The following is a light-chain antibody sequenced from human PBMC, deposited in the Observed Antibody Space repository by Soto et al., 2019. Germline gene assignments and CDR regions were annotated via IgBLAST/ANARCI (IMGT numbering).Light chain of an antibody. V-gene: IGLV1-40*01. J-gene: IGLJ2*01. CDR3: RSYDSSLSGSV. CDR2: GNS. CDR1: SSNIGAGYD. Sequence: QSVLTQPPSVSGAPGQRVTISCTGSSSNIGAGYDVYWYQQLPGTAPKLLIYGNSNRPSGVPDRFSDSKSATSASLAIIGLQAEDEADYYCRSYDSSLSGSVFGGGTKLTVL.